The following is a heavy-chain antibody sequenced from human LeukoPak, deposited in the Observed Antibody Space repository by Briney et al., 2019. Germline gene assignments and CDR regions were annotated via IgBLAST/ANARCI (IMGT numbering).Heavy chain of an antibody. D-gene: IGHD6-13*01. CDR2: IYYSGST. CDR3: ARLGNREQLVH. Sequence: SETLSLTCTVSGGSISSYYWSWIRQPPGKGLEWIGYIYYSGSTNYNPSLKSRVTISVDTSQNQFSLKLSSVTAADTAVYYCARLGNREQLVHWGQGTLVTVSS. J-gene: IGHJ4*02. CDR1: GGSISSYY. V-gene: IGHV4-59*08.